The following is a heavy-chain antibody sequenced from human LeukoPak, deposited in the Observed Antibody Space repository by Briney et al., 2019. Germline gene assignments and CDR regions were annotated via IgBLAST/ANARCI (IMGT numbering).Heavy chain of an antibody. CDR3: AKGSEVTTLYYFDY. D-gene: IGHD4-17*01. J-gene: IGHJ4*02. CDR2: ISGSGGST. Sequence: GSLRPSCAASGFTFSSYAMSWVRQAPGKGLEGVSAISGSGGSTYYADSVKGRFTISRDNSKNTLYLQMNSLRAEDTAVYYCAKGSEVTTLYYFDYWGQGTLVTVSS. V-gene: IGHV3-23*01. CDR1: GFTFSSYA.